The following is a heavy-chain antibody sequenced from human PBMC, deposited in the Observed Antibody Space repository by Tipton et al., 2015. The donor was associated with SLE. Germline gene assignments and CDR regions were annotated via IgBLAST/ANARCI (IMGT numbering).Heavy chain of an antibody. D-gene: IGHD5-24*01. V-gene: IGHV4-59*12. J-gene: IGHJ5*02. CDR2: IYYSGST. Sequence: TLSLTCTVAGGSISSYYWSWIRQPPGKGLEWIGYIYYSGSTNYNPSLKSRVTISVDTSKNQFSLKLSSVTAADTAVYYCARVSGWLQFGWFDPWGQGTLVTVSS. CDR1: GGSISSYY. CDR3: ARVSGWLQFGWFDP.